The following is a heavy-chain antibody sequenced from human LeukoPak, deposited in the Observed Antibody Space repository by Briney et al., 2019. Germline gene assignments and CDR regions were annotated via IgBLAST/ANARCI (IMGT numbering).Heavy chain of an antibody. CDR2: IYYSGST. J-gene: IGHJ4*02. CDR1: GGSISSYY. CDR3: ARIPPKNDGYFDY. Sequence: TSSETLSLTCTVSGGSISSYYWSWIRQPPGKGLEWIGYIYYSGSTNYNPSLKSRVTISVDTSKNQFSLKLSSVTAADTAVYYCARIPPKNDGYFDYWGQGTLVTVSS. V-gene: IGHV4-59*01. D-gene: IGHD2/OR15-2a*01.